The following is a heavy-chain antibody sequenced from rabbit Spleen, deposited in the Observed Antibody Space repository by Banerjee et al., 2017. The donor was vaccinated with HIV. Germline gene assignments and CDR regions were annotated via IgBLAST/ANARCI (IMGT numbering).Heavy chain of an antibody. CDR1: GFSFSSNW. Sequence: LEESGGGLVKPGGTLTLTCTVSGFSFSSNWICGVRQAPGKGLEWISCIAGSGSGFTYSATWAKGRFTISKTSSTTVTLQMTSLTVADTATYFCARDTGSSFSSYGMDLWGQGTLVTVS. J-gene: IGHJ6*01. CDR2: IAGSGSGFT. D-gene: IGHD8-1*01. V-gene: IGHV1S45*01. CDR3: ARDTGSSFSSYGMDL.